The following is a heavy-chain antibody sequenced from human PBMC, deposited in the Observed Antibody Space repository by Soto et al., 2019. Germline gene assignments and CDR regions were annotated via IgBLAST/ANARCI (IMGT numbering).Heavy chain of an antibody. CDR3: ARNEYTYGVDY. D-gene: IGHD5-18*01. Sequence: QITLKESGPTLVKPTQTLTLTCTFSGFSLSTSGVGVGWIRQPPGKALEWLALIYWNDDQHHSPSLKSRLTITKDTSKNQVVLTLTIMDPVDTATYYGARNEYTYGVDYWGQGTLVTVSS. CDR1: GFSLSTSGVG. V-gene: IGHV2-5*01. CDR2: IYWNDDQ. J-gene: IGHJ4*02.